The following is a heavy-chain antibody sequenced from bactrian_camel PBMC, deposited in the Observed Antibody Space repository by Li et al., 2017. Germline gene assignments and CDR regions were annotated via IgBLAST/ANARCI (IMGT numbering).Heavy chain of an antibody. J-gene: IGHJ4*01. V-gene: IGHV3-2*01. D-gene: IGHD1*01. CDR2: INSGGSDT. CDR3: TRGPFQHAGDCWGCTYPYQY. CDR1: GFTFSGYY. Sequence: QVQLVESGGGLVQPGGSLRLSCAASGFTFSGYYMSWVRQAPGKGPEWVSSINSGGSDTDYADFVKGRFTIARDNAKNTLTLQLNRVTLEDMAMYYCTRGPFQHAGDCWGCTYPYQYWGQGTQVTVS.